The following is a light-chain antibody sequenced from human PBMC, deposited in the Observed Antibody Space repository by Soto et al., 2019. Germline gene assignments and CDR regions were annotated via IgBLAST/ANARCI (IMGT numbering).Light chain of an antibody. V-gene: IGKV1-9*01. CDR2: SAS. Sequence: DIKLKQSPAVLSASVGDAVTITCRASQALSNYLAWYQQKPGKAPDLLIYSASTLQSGVPSRFSGSGSETEFSLTISSLQPEDFATYYCQQANSFPITFGQGTRLEI. J-gene: IGKJ5*01. CDR3: QQANSFPIT. CDR1: QALSNY.